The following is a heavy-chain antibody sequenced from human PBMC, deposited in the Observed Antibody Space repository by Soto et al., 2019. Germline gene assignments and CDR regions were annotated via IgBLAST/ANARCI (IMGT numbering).Heavy chain of an antibody. D-gene: IGHD6-13*01. CDR2: IIPIFGTA. Sequence: QVQLVQSGAEVKKPGSSVKVSCKASGGTFSSYAISWVRQAPGQGLEWMGGIIPIFGTANYAQKFQGRVTITADASTSTAYMELSSLRSEDTAVYYCARPDNSSSWFHYYYYGMDVWGQGPTVTVSS. CDR3: ARPDNSSSWFHYYYYGMDV. J-gene: IGHJ6*02. V-gene: IGHV1-69*01. CDR1: GGTFSSYA.